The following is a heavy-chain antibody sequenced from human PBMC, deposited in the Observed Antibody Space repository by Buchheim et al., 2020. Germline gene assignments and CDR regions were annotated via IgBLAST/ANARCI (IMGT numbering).Heavy chain of an antibody. D-gene: IGHD3-3*01. CDR3: SLSRKDFWSGSYFDY. V-gene: IGHV4-39*07. CDR2: IYYSGST. CDR1: GGSISSSSYY. Sequence: QLQLQESGPGLVKPSETLSLTCTVSGGSISSSSYYWGWIRQPPGKGLEWIGSIYYSGSTYYNPSLKSRVTISVDTSKNQFSLKLSSVTAADTAVYYCSLSRKDFWSGSYFDYWSQGTL. J-gene: IGHJ4*02.